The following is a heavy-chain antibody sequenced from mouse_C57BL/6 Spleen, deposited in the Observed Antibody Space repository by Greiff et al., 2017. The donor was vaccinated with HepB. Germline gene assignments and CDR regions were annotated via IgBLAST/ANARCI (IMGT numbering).Heavy chain of an antibody. D-gene: IGHD2-10*02. V-gene: IGHV1-74*01. Sequence: VQLQHSDAELVKPGASVKISCKVSGYTFTDHTIHWMKQRPGQGLEWIGRIHPSDSDTNYNQKFKGKATLTVDKSSSTAYMQLSSLTSEDSAVYYCAIAGYGKDYGMDYWGQGTSVTVSS. CDR3: AIAGYGKDYGMDY. CDR1: GYTFTDHT. CDR2: IHPSDSDT. J-gene: IGHJ4*01.